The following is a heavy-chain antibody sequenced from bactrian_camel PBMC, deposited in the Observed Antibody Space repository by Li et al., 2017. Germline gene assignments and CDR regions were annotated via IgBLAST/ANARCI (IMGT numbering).Heavy chain of an antibody. V-gene: IGHV3S6*01. Sequence: HVQLVESGRGSVRPGGSLRLSCEISGVTETNINACMGWFRQAPGKGPEGVAGILIDGPVTYYADSVKGRFTISQGNAKNTVYLQMTNLKPEDSAMYYCAARRFRGRWTFSAASFHYWGQGTQVTVS. J-gene: IGHJ4*01. CDR2: ILIDGPVT. CDR1: GVTETNINAC. D-gene: IGHD1*01. CDR3: AARRFRGRWTFSAASFHY.